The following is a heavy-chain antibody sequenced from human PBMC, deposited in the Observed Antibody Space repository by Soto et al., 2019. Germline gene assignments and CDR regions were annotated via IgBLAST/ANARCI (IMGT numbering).Heavy chain of an antibody. CDR2: ISSDGSTK. CDR1: GFTFSFYA. CDR3: AKGSYDYGMDV. J-gene: IGHJ6*01. Sequence: QEQLVESGGGVVQPGRSLRLSCAASGFTFSFYAIHWVRQAPGKGLEWVALISSDGSTKYFADSVKGRFTTSRDNSKNTVYLQMSSLRAEDTAVYYCAKGSYDYGMDVW. V-gene: IGHV3-30*18.